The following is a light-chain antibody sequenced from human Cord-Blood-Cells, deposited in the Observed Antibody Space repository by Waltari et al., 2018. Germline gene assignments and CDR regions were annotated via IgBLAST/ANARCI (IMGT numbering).Light chain of an antibody. CDR1: QSVSSY. CDR3: QQRSNWPRT. Sequence: EIVLTQSPATLSLSPGERATLSCRASQSVSSYLAWYQQNPGQAPRPLIYDASNRATGIPARFSGSGSGTDFTLTISSLEPEDFAVYYGQQRSNWPRTFGQGTKVEIK. CDR2: DAS. V-gene: IGKV3-11*01. J-gene: IGKJ1*01.